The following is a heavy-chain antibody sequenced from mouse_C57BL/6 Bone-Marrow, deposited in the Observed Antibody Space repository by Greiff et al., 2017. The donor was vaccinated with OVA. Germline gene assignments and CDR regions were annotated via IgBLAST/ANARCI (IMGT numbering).Heavy chain of an antibody. CDR2: IWRGGST. CDR1: GFSLTSYG. D-gene: IGHD2-4*01. CDR3: ALPYDYRWYWYFDV. Sequence: VQGVESGPGLVQPSQSLSITCTVSGFSLTSYGVHWVRQSPGKGLEWLGVIWRGGSTDYKAAFMSRLSITKDNSKSQVFFKMNSLQADDTAIYYCALPYDYRWYWYFDVWGTGTTVTVSS. V-gene: IGHV2-5*01. J-gene: IGHJ1*03.